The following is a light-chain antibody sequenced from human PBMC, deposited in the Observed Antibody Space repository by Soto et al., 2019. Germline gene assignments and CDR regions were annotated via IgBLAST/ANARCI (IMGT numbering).Light chain of an antibody. CDR3: QQYNSFTWT. CDR2: KAS. V-gene: IGKV1-5*03. CDR1: QSISSW. J-gene: IGKJ1*01. Sequence: DIQMTQSPSTLSASVVYIVSITSRASQSISSWLAWYQQKPGKAPKLLIYKASSLEGGVPSRFSGSGSGTEFTLTISSLQPDDFATYYCQQYNSFTWTFGQGTKVDI.